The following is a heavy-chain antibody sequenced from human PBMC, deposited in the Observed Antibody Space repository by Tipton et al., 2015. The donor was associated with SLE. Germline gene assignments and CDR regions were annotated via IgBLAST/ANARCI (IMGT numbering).Heavy chain of an antibody. CDR3: ARDPDSSGFDY. Sequence: SLRLSCAASGFTFSSYAMSWVRQAPGKGLEWVSVIYSGGSSTYYADSVKGRFTISRDNSKNTLYLQMNSLRAEDTAVYYCARDPDSSGFDYWGQGSLVTVSS. V-gene: IGHV3-23*03. D-gene: IGHD3-22*01. J-gene: IGHJ4*02. CDR2: IYSGGSST. CDR1: GFTFSSYA.